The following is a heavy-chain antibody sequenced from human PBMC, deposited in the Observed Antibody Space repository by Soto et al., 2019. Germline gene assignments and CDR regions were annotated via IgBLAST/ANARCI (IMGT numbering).Heavy chain of an antibody. CDR3: ARDTGRGSYENYFDY. J-gene: IGHJ4*02. V-gene: IGHV3-21*01. Sequence: GGSLRLSCAASGFTFSSYSMYWVRQAPGKGLEWVSSISSSSSYIYYAESVKGRFTISRDNAKNSLYLQMNSLRAEDTAVYYCARDTGRGSYENYFDYWGQGTLVTVSS. D-gene: IGHD1-26*01. CDR1: GFTFSSYS. CDR2: ISSSSSYI.